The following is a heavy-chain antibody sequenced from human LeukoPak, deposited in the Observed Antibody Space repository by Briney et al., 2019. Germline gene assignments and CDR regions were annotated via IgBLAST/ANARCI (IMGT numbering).Heavy chain of an antibody. CDR1: GFTFSSYA. Sequence: PGGSLRLSSAASGFTFSSYAMNWVRQAPGKGLEWVSSISGSGGTTYNADSVKGRFTISRDNSKNTLYLQMNNLRAEDTAVYYCAKGDLGFGRFYFDYWGHGNLVTVSP. CDR3: AKGDLGFGRFYFDY. V-gene: IGHV3-23*01. CDR2: ISGSGGTT. J-gene: IGHJ4*01. D-gene: IGHD3-16*01.